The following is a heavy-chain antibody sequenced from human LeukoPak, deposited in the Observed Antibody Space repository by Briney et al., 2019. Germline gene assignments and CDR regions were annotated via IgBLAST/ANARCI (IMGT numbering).Heavy chain of an antibody. V-gene: IGHV3-33*01. Sequence: PGRSLRLSCAASGFTFSSYGMHWVRQAPGKGLEWVAVIWYDGSNKYYADSVKGRFTISRDNSKNTLYLQMNSLRAEDTAVYYCARDLSSGWYPWFDPWGQGTLVTVSS. CDR3: ARDLSSGWYPWFDP. J-gene: IGHJ5*02. CDR1: GFTFSSYG. CDR2: IWYDGSNK. D-gene: IGHD6-19*01.